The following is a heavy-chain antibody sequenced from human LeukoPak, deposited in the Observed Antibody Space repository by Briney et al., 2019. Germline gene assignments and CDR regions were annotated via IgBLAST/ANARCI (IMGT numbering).Heavy chain of an antibody. J-gene: IGHJ4*02. V-gene: IGHV3-21*01. Sequence: PGGSLRLSCAASGFTFSSYSMNWVRQAPGKGLEWVSSISSSSSYIYYADSVKGRFTNSRDNAKNSLYLQMNSLRAEDTAVYYCARYTAMVGYFDYWGQGTLVTVSS. CDR1: GFTFSSYS. CDR2: ISSSSSYI. CDR3: ARYTAMVGYFDY. D-gene: IGHD5-18*01.